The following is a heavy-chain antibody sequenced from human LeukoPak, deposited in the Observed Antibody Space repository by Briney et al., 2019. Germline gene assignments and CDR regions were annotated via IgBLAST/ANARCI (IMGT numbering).Heavy chain of an antibody. V-gene: IGHV1-69*05. CDR3: ASRPYYYDSSGYYGDDAFDI. J-gene: IGHJ3*02. CDR2: IIPIFGTA. Sequence: GSSVKVSCKASGGTFSSYAISWVRQAPGQGLEWMGGIIPIFGTANYAQKFQGRVTITTDESTSTAYMELSSLRSEDTAVYYRASRPYYYDSSGYYGDDAFDIWGQGTMVTVSS. CDR1: GGTFSSYA. D-gene: IGHD3-22*01.